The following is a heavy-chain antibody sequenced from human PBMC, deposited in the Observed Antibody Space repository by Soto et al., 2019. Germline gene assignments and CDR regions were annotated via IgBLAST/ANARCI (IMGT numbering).Heavy chain of an antibody. D-gene: IGHD5-12*01. J-gene: IGHJ3*02. Sequence: SETLSLTCTVSGGSISSSSYYWGWIRQPPGKGLEWIGSIYYSGSTYYNPSLKSRVTISVDTSKNQFSLKLSSVTAADTAVYYCARHRRDGYNFFSPKSVSDAFDIWGQGTMVTVSS. CDR2: IYYSGST. CDR1: GGSISSSSYY. V-gene: IGHV4-39*01. CDR3: ARHRRDGYNFFSPKSVSDAFDI.